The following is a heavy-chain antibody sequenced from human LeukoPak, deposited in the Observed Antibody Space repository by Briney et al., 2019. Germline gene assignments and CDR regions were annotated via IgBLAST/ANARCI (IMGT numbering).Heavy chain of an antibody. CDR1: GGTFSSYA. Sequence: GASVKASCKASGGTFSSYAISWVRQAPGQGLEWMGRIIPILGIANYAQKFQGRVTITADKSTSTAYMELSSLRSEDTAVYYCARDEGGYCSGGSCKDFDYWGQGTLVTVSS. V-gene: IGHV1-69*04. D-gene: IGHD2-15*01. J-gene: IGHJ4*02. CDR3: ARDEGGYCSGGSCKDFDY. CDR2: IIPILGIA.